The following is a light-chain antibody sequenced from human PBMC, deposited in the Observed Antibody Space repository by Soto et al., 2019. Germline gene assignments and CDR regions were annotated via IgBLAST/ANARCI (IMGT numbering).Light chain of an antibody. Sequence: DIVMTQSPDSLAVSLGERATINCKSSERVLYTSNNKNYLAWYQQQPGQPPKXXISWASSRESGVPDRFSGSGSGTEFTLTISRLEPEDFEVYYCQQYGSSPLTFGGGTKVDI. CDR3: QQYGSSPLT. CDR1: ERVLYTSNNKNY. J-gene: IGKJ4*01. V-gene: IGKV4-1*01. CDR2: WAS.